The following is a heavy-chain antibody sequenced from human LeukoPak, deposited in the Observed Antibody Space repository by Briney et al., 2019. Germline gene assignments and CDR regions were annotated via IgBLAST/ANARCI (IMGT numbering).Heavy chain of an antibody. CDR3: ARDKVPGDY. CDR1: GGSISNSY. CDR2: IYYSGSA. D-gene: IGHD1-1*01. J-gene: IGHJ4*02. V-gene: IGHV4-59*01. Sequence: SETLSLTCTVSGGSISNSYWTWIRQPPGKGLEWIGYIYYSGSADYNPALKSRDTISVDTSKNQFSLKLSSVTAADTAVYFCARDKVPGDYWGQGTLVTVSS.